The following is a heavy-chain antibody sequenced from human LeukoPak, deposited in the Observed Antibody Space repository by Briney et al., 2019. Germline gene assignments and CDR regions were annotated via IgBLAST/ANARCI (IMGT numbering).Heavy chain of an antibody. D-gene: IGHD1-1*01. CDR2: IGTAGDT. Sequence: GGSLRLSCAASGFTFSDYDMHWVRQATGKGLEWVSAIGTAGDTYHTGSVKGRFTISRENAKNSLYLQMNSLRAGDTAVYYCVRVAKERVGGVYYFDYWGQGTPVTVSS. V-gene: IGHV3-13*01. J-gene: IGHJ4*02. CDR3: VRVAKERVGGVYYFDY. CDR1: GFTFSDYD.